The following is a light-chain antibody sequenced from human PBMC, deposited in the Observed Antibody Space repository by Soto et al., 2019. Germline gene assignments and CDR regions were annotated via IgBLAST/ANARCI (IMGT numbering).Light chain of an antibody. CDR3: QQLNSYTLT. J-gene: IGKJ4*01. V-gene: IGKV1-9*01. CDR2: GAS. CDR1: QGISSY. Sequence: DLPLTQSPSLLSASVGDRVPITCRASQGISSYLAWYQKKPGKDPKILIYGASTLQSGVPSRFSGSGSGIEFNLTISRLQTEDFATYECQQLNSYTLTFGGGTKVEIK.